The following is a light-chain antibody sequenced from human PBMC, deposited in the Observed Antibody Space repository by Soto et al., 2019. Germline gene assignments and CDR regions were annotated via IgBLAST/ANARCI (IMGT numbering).Light chain of an antibody. CDR1: SNDVGGYDY. CDR3: SSYTSSSLYV. J-gene: IGLJ1*01. CDR2: EVS. Sequence: QSALTQPASVSGSPGQSITISCTGSSNDVGGYDYVSWYQQHPGKAPKLMIYEVSNRPSGVSNRFSGSKSANTASLTISGLQSEDEADYYCSSYTSSSLYVFGTGTKVTVL. V-gene: IGLV2-14*03.